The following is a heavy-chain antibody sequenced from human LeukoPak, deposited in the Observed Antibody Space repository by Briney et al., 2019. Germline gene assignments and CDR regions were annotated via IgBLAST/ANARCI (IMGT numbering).Heavy chain of an antibody. V-gene: IGHV3-30*18. Sequence: GGSLRLSCAASGFTFSSYGMHWVRQAPGKGLEWVAVISYDGSNKYYADSVKSRFTISRDNSKNTLYLQMNSLRAEDTAVYYCAKDHSTYDFWSGYSAGWFDPWGQGTLVTVSS. CDR3: AKDHSTYDFWSGYSAGWFDP. D-gene: IGHD3-3*01. J-gene: IGHJ5*02. CDR2: ISYDGSNK. CDR1: GFTFSSYG.